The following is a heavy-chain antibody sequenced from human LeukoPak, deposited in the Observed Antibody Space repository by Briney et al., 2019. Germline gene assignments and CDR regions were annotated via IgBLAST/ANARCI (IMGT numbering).Heavy chain of an antibody. CDR2: ISSSSSYI. Sequence: GGSLRLSCAASGFTFSSYSMNWVRQAPGKGLEWVSSISSSSSYIYYADSVKGRFTISRDNAKNSLYLQMNSLRAEDTAVYYCAKSKDSSGWYESDAFDIWGQGTMVTVSS. CDR3: AKSKDSSGWYESDAFDI. V-gene: IGHV3-21*01. CDR1: GFTFSSYS. J-gene: IGHJ3*02. D-gene: IGHD6-19*01.